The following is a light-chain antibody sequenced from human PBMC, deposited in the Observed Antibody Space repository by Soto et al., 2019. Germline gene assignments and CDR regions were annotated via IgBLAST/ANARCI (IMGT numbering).Light chain of an antibody. CDR3: SSYVGGASWV. V-gene: IGLV2-8*01. CDR2: DVN. J-gene: IGLJ3*02. Sequence: QSALTQPPSASGSPGQSVTISCTGTNSDIVSYNYVSWYRQSPGKAPKLMIYDVNKRPSGVPDRFSGSKSGNTASLTVSGPQYEYEADYYCSSYVGGASWVFGGGTKLTVL. CDR1: NSDIVSYNY.